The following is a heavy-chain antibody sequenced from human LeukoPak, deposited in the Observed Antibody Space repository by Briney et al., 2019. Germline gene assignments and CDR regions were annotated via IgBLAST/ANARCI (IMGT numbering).Heavy chain of an antibody. V-gene: IGHV4-59*08. J-gene: IGHJ6*02. CDR2: IYYSGST. CDR3: ARHPSDRNYGMDV. CDR1: GGSISSYH. Sequence: SETLSLTCTVSGGSISSYHWSWIRQPPGKGLEWIGYIYYSGSTNYNPSLKSRVTISVDTSKNQFSLKLSSVTAADTAVYYCARHPSDRNYGMDVWGQGTTVTVSS.